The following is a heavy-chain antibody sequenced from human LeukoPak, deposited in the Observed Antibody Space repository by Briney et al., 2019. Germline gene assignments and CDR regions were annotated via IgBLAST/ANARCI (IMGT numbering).Heavy chain of an antibody. CDR3: AKAHLLDWLLPFDY. D-gene: IGHD3/OR15-3a*01. V-gene: IGHV3-30*18. Sequence: GRSLRLSCAASEFTFSSFAMHWVRQAPGKGLECVALVSNEGGDKYYADSVKGRFTISRDNSKNTLYLQMNSLRGEDTGVYYCAKAHLLDWLLPFDYWGQGTLVTVSS. CDR1: EFTFSSFA. CDR2: VSNEGGDK. J-gene: IGHJ4*02.